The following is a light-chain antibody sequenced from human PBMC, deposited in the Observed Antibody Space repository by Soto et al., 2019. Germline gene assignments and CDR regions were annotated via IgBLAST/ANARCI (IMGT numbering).Light chain of an antibody. V-gene: IGLV1-47*01. J-gene: IGLJ1*01. CDR2: RND. Sequence: QSMLTQPPSASGTPGQRVTISCSGSSSNIGSNYVCWYQQLPGTAPKLLIYRNDQRPSGVPDRFSGSKSGTSASLAISGLRSEDEADYSCAAWDDSLTGYVFGTGTKLTVL. CDR3: AAWDDSLTGYV. CDR1: SSNIGSNY.